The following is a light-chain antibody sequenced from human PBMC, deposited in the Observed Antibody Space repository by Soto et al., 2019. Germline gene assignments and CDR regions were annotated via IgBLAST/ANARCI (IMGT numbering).Light chain of an antibody. CDR1: QSVSSY. Sequence: EIVLTQSPATLSLSPGERATLSCRASQSVSSYLAWYQQKPGRAPRLLIYDASNRATGIPPRFSGSGSGTDFTLTISSLEPEDSAVYYCQQRHMWPITFGQGTRLEIK. CDR3: QQRHMWPIT. J-gene: IGKJ5*01. CDR2: DAS. V-gene: IGKV3-11*01.